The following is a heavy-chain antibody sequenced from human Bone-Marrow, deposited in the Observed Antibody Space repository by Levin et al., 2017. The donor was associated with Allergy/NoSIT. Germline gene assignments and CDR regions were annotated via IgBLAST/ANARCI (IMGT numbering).Heavy chain of an antibody. Sequence: GGSLRLSCAASGFTFDDFAMHWVRQVPGKGLEWVSGINWNRGIIGYADSVKDRFTISRDNARNSLFLKMNSLGPEDTALYYCAKGLNWGSPNTFDDWGQGTLVTVSS. CDR3: AKGLNWGSPNTFDD. V-gene: IGHV3-9*01. D-gene: IGHD7-27*01. J-gene: IGHJ4*02. CDR1: GFTFDDFA. CDR2: INWNRGII.